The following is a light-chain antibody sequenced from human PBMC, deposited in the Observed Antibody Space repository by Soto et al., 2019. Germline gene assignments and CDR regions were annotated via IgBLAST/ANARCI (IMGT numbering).Light chain of an antibody. CDR2: EVN. CDR3: SSYTSSSTLYV. V-gene: IGLV2-14*01. CDR1: SSDVGGYTY. Sequence: QSVLTQPASVSGSPRQSITISCTAASSDVGGYTYVSWYQQHPGKAPKLMIYEVNNRPSGVSNRFSGSKSGNTASLTISGLQAEDEADYYCSSYTSSSTLYVFGTGTKATVL. J-gene: IGLJ1*01.